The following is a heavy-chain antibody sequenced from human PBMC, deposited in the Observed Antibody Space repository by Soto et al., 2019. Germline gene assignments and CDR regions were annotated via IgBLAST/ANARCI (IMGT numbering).Heavy chain of an antibody. D-gene: IGHD4-17*01. Sequence: EVQLLESGGGLVQPGGSLRLSCGASGFTFSTSGMSWVRQAPGKGLEWVSSISGSGDYTNYADSVKGRFTISRDNSKNTLYLQINSLTAEDTAVYYCANHGGFDIWGQGTMVAVSS. CDR2: ISGSGDYT. CDR3: ANHGGFDI. V-gene: IGHV3-23*01. CDR1: GFTFSTSG. J-gene: IGHJ3*02.